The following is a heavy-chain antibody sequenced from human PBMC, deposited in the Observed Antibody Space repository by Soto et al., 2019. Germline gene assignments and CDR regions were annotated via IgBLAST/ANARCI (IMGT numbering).Heavy chain of an antibody. V-gene: IGHV3-72*01. Sequence: GGSLRLSCAASGFSITDHYMDWVRQAPGKGLEWVGRSRKGGHSYIAEYAASVEGRFTMSRDDSNNLLYLQMNSLKIEVTAVYYCASPQFGSLDYWGLGTLLTVSS. D-gene: IGHD3-16*01. CDR2: SRKGGHSYIA. CDR1: GFSITDHY. J-gene: IGHJ4*02. CDR3: ASPQFGSLDY.